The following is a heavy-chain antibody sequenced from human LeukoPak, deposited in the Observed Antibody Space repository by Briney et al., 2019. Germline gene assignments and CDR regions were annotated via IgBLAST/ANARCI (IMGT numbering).Heavy chain of an antibody. J-gene: IGHJ3*02. CDR3: ARDRSPVLRFLEWLSDAFDI. V-gene: IGHV3-21*01. CDR1: GFTFNSYG. CDR2: ISSSSSYI. Sequence: GGSLRLSCAASGFTFNSYGMSWVRQAPGKGLEWVSSISSSSSYIYYADSVKGRFTISRDNAKSSLYLQMNSLRAEDTAVYYCARDRSPVLRFLEWLSDAFDIWGQGTMVTVSS. D-gene: IGHD3-3*01.